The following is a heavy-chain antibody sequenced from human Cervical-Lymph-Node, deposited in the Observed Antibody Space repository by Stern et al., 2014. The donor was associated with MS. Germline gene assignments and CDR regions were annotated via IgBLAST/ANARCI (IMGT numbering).Heavy chain of an antibody. J-gene: IGHJ4*02. D-gene: IGHD6-19*01. CDR1: GYIFTSYG. CDR3: ARAAVGLDY. CDR2: IHPGNGDE. V-gene: IGHV1-3*01. Sequence: QLQLVQSGSEVRKPGASVKVSCKPFGYIFTSYGLHWARQAPGQSFEWMGWIHPGNGDEGYSGKFQDRVTITRDSSATISYMELSGLRSEDTAIYYCARAAVGLDYWGQGTRVTVFS.